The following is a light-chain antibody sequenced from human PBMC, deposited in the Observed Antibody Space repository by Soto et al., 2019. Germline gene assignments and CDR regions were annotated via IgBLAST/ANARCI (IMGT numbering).Light chain of an antibody. CDR3: QKYNSAPWT. Sequence: DIQMTQSPSSLSASVGDRVTITCRASQGISNFLARHQQKPGKVPKLLIYAASTLQSGVPSRFSGSGSGTDFTLTITRLQPEDVATYYCQKYNSAPWTFGQGTKVEIK. CDR2: AAS. V-gene: IGKV1-27*01. CDR1: QGISNF. J-gene: IGKJ1*01.